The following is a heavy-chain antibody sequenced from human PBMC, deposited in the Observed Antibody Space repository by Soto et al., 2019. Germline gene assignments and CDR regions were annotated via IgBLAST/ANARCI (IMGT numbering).Heavy chain of an antibody. V-gene: IGHV3-30*18. CDR3: AKGKPGTTVNTFDY. CDR2: ISYDGSNK. D-gene: IGHD4-17*01. Sequence: GGSLRLSCAASGFTFSSYGMHWVRQAPGKGLEWVAVISYDGSNKYYADSVKGRFTISRDNSKNTLYLQMNSLRAEDTAVYYCAKGKPGTTVNTFDYWGPGTLVTVYS. J-gene: IGHJ4*02. CDR1: GFTFSSYG.